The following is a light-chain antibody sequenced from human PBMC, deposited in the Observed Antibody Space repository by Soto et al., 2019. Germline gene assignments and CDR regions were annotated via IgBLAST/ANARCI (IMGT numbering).Light chain of an antibody. CDR3: QQYETYFRT. CDR2: AAS. J-gene: IGKJ1*01. V-gene: IGKV1-5*03. Sequence: DIQMTQSPSTLSGSVGDRVTIACRASQSIGRWLAWYQQKPGKAPKLLIHAASTLERGVPSRFRGSGSGTEFALTITSLQPDDLATYYCQQYETYFRTFGQGTKVDIK. CDR1: QSIGRW.